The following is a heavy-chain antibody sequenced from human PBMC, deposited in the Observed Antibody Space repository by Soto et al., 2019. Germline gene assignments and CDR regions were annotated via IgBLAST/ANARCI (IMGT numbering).Heavy chain of an antibody. CDR2: IYYSGST. CDR3: VWFGDEPRNYYYYYYMEV. V-gene: IGHV4-39*01. J-gene: IGHJ6*03. D-gene: IGHD3-10*01. CDR1: GGSISSSSYY. Sequence: PSETLSLTCTVSGGSISSSSYYWGWIRQPPGKGLEWIGSIYYSGSTYYNPSLKSRVTISVDTSKNQFSLKLSSVTAADTAVYYCVWFGDEPRNYYYYYYMEVWGKGTTVTVSS.